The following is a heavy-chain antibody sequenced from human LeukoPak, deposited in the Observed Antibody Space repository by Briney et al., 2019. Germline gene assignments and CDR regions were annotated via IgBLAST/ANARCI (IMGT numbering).Heavy chain of an antibody. J-gene: IGHJ4*02. Sequence: GASVKVTCKASGYTFTGYYMHWVRQAPGQGLEWMGWINPNSGGTNYAQKFQGRVTMTRDTSISTAYMELSRLRSDDTAVYYCARDRGRIIAARPGPIAYWGQGTLVTVSS. CDR3: ARDRGRIIAARPGPIAY. V-gene: IGHV1-2*02. CDR1: GYTFTGYY. CDR2: INPNSGGT. D-gene: IGHD6-6*01.